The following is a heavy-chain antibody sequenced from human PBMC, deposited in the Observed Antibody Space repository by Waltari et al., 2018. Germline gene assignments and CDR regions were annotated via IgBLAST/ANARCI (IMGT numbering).Heavy chain of an antibody. CDR3: ATAAHAGGYYFDY. Sequence: QVQLVQSGAEVKKPGASVKVSCKVSGYTLPELSMHWVRQAPGKGLGGMGGLDHEDGETIYGETFPGRVTMTEDTSTDTAYMELSSLGSEDTAVYYCATAAHAGGYYFDYWGQGTLVTVSS. V-gene: IGHV1-24*01. D-gene: IGHD3-16*01. J-gene: IGHJ4*02. CDR1: GYTLPELS. CDR2: LDHEDGET.